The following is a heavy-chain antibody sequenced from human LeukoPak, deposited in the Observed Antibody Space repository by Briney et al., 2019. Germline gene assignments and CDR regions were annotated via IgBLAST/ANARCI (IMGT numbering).Heavy chain of an antibody. V-gene: IGHV4-39*01. D-gene: IGHD6-19*01. CDR1: GGSISSSSYY. J-gene: IGHJ5*02. Sequence: PSETLSLTCTVSGGSISSSSYYWGWIRQPPGKGLEWIGSIYYSGSTYYSPSLKSRVTISVDTSKNQFSLKLSSVTAADTAVYYCASRYSSGWETQFDPWGQGTLVTVSS. CDR2: IYYSGST. CDR3: ASRYSSGWETQFDP.